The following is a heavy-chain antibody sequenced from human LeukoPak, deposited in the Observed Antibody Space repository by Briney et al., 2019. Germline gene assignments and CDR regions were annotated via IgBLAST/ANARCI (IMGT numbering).Heavy chain of an antibody. CDR1: GGSFSGYY. Sequence: SETLSLTCAVYGGSFSGYYWSWIRQPPGKGLEWIGEINHSGSTNYNPSLKSRVTISVDTSKNQFSLKQSSVTAADTAVYYCARGLGQRRAARPPPFDYWGQGTLVTVSS. D-gene: IGHD6-6*01. CDR2: INHSGST. V-gene: IGHV4-34*01. CDR3: ARGLGQRRAARPPPFDY. J-gene: IGHJ4*02.